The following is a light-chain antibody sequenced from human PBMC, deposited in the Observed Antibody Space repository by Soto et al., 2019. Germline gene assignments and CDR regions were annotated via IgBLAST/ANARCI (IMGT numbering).Light chain of an antibody. J-gene: IGKJ1*01. CDR3: QQYRSSRT. CDR1: QSVSRHH. V-gene: IGKV3-20*01. Sequence: EIVMTQSAATLSVSPGEGATLSCRASQSVSRHHLAWYQQNPGQAPRLLIYGGSSRATGIPVRFSCSGSETDFGLRITILEPEDYAMYYCQQYRSSRTLGQETKVEIK. CDR2: GGS.